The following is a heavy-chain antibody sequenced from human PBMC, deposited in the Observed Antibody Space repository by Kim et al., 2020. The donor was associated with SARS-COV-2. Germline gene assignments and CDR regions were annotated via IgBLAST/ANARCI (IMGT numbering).Heavy chain of an antibody. J-gene: IGHJ6*02. Sequence: SETLSLTCAVYGGSFSGYYWSWIRQPPGKGLEWIGEINHSGSTNYNPSLKSRVTISVDTSKNQFSLKLSSVTAADTAAYYCARPDHYYYYGMDVWGQGTT. CDR1: GGSFSGYY. V-gene: IGHV4-34*01. CDR3: ARPDHYYYYGMDV. CDR2: INHSGST.